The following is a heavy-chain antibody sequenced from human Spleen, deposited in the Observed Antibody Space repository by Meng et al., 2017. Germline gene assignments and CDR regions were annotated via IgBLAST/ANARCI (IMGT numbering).Heavy chain of an antibody. CDR3: ARSQGPYSGYDLNY. Sequence: QVRVPQGVAGLFGSYATPFLPCVAFGGPFSCYFWSWIRQPPGKGLEWIGEINHSGSTSYNPSLKSRVTISVDTSKNHFYLKLSSVTAADTAVYYCARSQGPYSGYDLNYWGQGSLVTVSS. CDR2: INHSGST. CDR1: GGPFSCYF. J-gene: IGHJ4*02. V-gene: IGHV4-34*01. D-gene: IGHD5-12*01.